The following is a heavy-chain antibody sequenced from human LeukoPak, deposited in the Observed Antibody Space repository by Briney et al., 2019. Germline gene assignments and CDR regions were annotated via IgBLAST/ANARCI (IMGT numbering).Heavy chain of an antibody. J-gene: IGHJ3*02. CDR3: ARDEVYCSSTSCYSKRDAFDI. Sequence: PSETLSLTCTVSGGSISSGDYYWSWIRQPPGKGLEWIGYIYYSGSTYYNPSLKSRVTISVDTSKNQFSLKLSSVTAADTAVYYCARDEVYCSSTSCYSKRDAFDIWGQGTMVTVSS. V-gene: IGHV4-30-4*08. D-gene: IGHD2-2*01. CDR1: GGSISSGDYY. CDR2: IYYSGST.